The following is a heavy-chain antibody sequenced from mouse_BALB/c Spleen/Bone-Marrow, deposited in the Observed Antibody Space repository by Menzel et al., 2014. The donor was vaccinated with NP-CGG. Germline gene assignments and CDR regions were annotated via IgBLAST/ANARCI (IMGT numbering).Heavy chain of an antibody. CDR3: ARYRLGTYFDY. Sequence: VHVKQSGAELVKPGASVKLSCTASGFNIKDTYMHWVKQRPEQGLEWIGRVDPANGNTKYDPKFQGKATITADTSSNTAHLQLSSLTSEDTAVYYCARYRLGTYFDYWGQGTTLTVSS. J-gene: IGHJ2*01. CDR2: VDPANGNT. V-gene: IGHV14-3*02. CDR1: GFNIKDTY. D-gene: IGHD2-14*01.